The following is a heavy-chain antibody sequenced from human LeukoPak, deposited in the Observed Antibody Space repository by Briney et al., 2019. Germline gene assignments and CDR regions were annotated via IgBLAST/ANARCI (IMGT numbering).Heavy chain of an antibody. Sequence: ASVKVSCKASGYTFTSYGISWVRRAPGQGLEWMGWISAYNGNTNYAQKLQGRVTMTTDTSTSTAYMELRSLRSDDTAVYYCARDPGYDFWSGYYSVPFDYWGQGTLVTVSS. D-gene: IGHD3-3*01. CDR1: GYTFTSYG. CDR3: ARDPGYDFWSGYYSVPFDY. CDR2: ISAYNGNT. V-gene: IGHV1-18*01. J-gene: IGHJ4*02.